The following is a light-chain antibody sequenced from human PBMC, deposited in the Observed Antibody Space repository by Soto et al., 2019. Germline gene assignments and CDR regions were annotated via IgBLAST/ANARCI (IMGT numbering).Light chain of an antibody. CDR1: QSVSRN. CDR2: GAS. V-gene: IGKV3-15*01. Sequence: EIVMTQSPATLSVSPGERATLSCRASQSVSRNLAWYQQRPGQAPRLLISGASTRATGIPARFSGSGSGTEFTLTINSLQSEDFAVYYCQQYNNWPMWTFGQGTKVDIK. CDR3: QQYNNWPMWT. J-gene: IGKJ1*01.